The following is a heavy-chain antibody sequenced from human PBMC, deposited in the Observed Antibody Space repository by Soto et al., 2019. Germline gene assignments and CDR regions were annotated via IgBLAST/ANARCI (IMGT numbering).Heavy chain of an antibody. Sequence: QVQLVQSGAEVKKPGASVKVSCKASGYTFSIYGISWVRQAPGQGLEWMGWIIAYNGNTKYAQKLQGRVTVTTDTSTSRAYMELRSLRSDDTAVYYCASDLSGGTYPWFFDLWGRGTLVTVSS. CDR3: ASDLSGGTYPWFFDL. J-gene: IGHJ2*01. CDR1: GYTFSIYG. D-gene: IGHD1-26*01. V-gene: IGHV1-18*01. CDR2: IIAYNGNT.